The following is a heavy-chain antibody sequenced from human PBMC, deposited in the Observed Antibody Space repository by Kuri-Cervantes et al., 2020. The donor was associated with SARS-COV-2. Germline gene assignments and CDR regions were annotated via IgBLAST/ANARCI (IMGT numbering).Heavy chain of an antibody. J-gene: IGHJ6*02. CDR2: INPRGGST. CDR1: GGTFSSYA. CDR3: ARNDYSNPRYYGMDV. V-gene: IGHV1-46*01. Sequence: ASVKVSCKASGGTFSSYAISWVRQAPGQGLEWMGIINPRGGSTNYAQKFQGRVTMTRDTSTSTVNMELSSLRSEDTAVYYCARNDYSNPRYYGMDVWGQGNTVNVSS. D-gene: IGHD4-11*01.